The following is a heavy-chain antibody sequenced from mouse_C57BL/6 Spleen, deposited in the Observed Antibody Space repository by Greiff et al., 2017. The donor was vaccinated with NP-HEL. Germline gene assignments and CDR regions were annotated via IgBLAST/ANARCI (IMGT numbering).Heavy chain of an antibody. Sequence: EVHLVESGGGLVKPGGSLKLSCAASGFTFSSYAMSWVRQTPEKRLEWVATISDGGSYTYYPDNVKGRFTISRDNAKNNLYLQMSHLKSEDTAMYYCARETGYFDYWGQGTTLTVSS. V-gene: IGHV5-4*01. J-gene: IGHJ2*01. CDR2: ISDGGSYT. CDR3: ARETGYFDY. CDR1: GFTFSSYA.